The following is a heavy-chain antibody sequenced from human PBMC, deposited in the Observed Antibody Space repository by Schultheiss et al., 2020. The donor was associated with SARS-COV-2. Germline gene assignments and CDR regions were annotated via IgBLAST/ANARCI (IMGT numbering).Heavy chain of an antibody. D-gene: IGHD5-18*01. J-gene: IGHJ5*02. CDR3: ARDGGGYSWNWFDP. CDR1: GYMFTGYY. Sequence: ASVKVSCKASGYMFTGYYMQRVRQAPGQGLEWMGWINPNSGGTNYAQKFQGRVTMTRDTSISTAYMELSRLRSDDTAVYYCARDGGGYSWNWFDPWGQGTLVTVSS. V-gene: IGHV1-2*02. CDR2: INPNSGGT.